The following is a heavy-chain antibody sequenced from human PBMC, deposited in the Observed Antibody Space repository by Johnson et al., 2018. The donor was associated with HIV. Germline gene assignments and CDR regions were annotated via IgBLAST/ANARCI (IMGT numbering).Heavy chain of an antibody. Sequence: VQLVESGGGVVQPGRSLRLSCVASGFTFSSYDMHWVRQATGKGLEWVSAIGTAGDTYYPGSVKGRFTISRDNAKNSLYLQMNYLRVEDTAVYYCARLERLGGLSRVLDMWGQGTMVTVSS. V-gene: IGHV3-13*01. J-gene: IGHJ3*02. CDR2: IGTAGDT. CDR3: ARLERLGGLSRVLDM. D-gene: IGHD6-19*01. CDR1: GFTFSSYD.